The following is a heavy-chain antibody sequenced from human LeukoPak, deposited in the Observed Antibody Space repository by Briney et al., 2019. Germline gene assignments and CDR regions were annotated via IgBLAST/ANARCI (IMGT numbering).Heavy chain of an antibody. CDR1: GGSISSGSYY. D-gene: IGHD2-8*01. V-gene: IGHV4-61*02. Sequence: SETLSLTCTVSGGSISSGSYYWSWIRQPAGTGLEWIGRIYTSGSTNYNPSLKSRVTISVDTSKNQFSLKLSSVTAADTAVYYCARSPPTRRASVYYFDYWGQGTLVTVSS. CDR2: IYTSGST. CDR3: ARSPPTRRASVYYFDY. J-gene: IGHJ4*02.